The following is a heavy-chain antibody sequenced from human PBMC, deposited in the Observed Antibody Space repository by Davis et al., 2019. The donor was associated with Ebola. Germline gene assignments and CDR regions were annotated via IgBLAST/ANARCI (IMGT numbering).Heavy chain of an antibody. CDR2: IYPGDSDT. D-gene: IGHD1-26*01. CDR3: ARQRGLGLPFGAFDI. J-gene: IGHJ3*02. CDR1: GYSFTTYW. V-gene: IGHV5-51*01. Sequence: GGSLRLSCEVSGYSFTTYWVAWVRQMPGKGLEWMGIIYPGDSDTTYSPSFQGQVTISADRSISTAYLHWSSLKASDTAMYYCARQRGLGLPFGAFDIWGQGTMVTVSS.